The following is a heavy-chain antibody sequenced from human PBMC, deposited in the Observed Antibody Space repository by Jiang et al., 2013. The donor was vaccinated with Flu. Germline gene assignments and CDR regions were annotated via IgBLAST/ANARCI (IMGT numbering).Heavy chain of an antibody. CDR2: IIPIFGTA. CDR1: GGTFSSYA. Sequence: EVKKPGSSVKVSCKASGGTFSSYAISWVRQAPGQGLEWMGGIIPIFGTANYAQKFQGRVTITADESTSTAYMELSSLRSEDTAVYYCARVALGYCSSTSCYPFDYWGQGTLVTVSS. V-gene: IGHV1-69*01. CDR3: ARVALGYCSSTSCYPFDY. D-gene: IGHD2-2*01. J-gene: IGHJ4*02.